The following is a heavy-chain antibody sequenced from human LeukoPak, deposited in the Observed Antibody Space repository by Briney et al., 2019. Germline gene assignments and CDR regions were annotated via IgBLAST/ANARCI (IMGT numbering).Heavy chain of an antibody. D-gene: IGHD3-3*01. CDR3: ARGSHYDFWSGYRDAFDI. Sequence: ASVKVSCKASGGTFSSYAISWVRQAPGQGLEWMGGIIPIFGTANYAQKFQGRVTITADKSTSTAYMELSSLRSEDTAVYYCARGSHYDFWSGYRDAFDIWGQGTMVTVSS. CDR2: IIPIFGTA. J-gene: IGHJ3*02. CDR1: GGTFSSYA. V-gene: IGHV1-69*06.